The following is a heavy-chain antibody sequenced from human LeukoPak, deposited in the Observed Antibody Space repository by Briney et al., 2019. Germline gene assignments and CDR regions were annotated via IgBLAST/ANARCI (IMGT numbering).Heavy chain of an antibody. Sequence: PSETLSLTCTVSGGSISSYYWSWIRQPPGKGLEWIGYIYYGGSTNYNPSLKSRVTISVDTSKNQFSLKLSSVTAADMAVYYCARHGETCSGGSCYSYYFDYWGQGTLVTVSS. J-gene: IGHJ4*02. V-gene: IGHV4-59*08. D-gene: IGHD2-15*01. CDR1: GGSISSYY. CDR2: IYYGGST. CDR3: ARHGETCSGGSCYSYYFDY.